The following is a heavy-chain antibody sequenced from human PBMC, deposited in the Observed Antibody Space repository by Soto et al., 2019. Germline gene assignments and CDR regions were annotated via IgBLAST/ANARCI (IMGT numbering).Heavy chain of an antibody. Sequence: GESLKISCKGSGYSFTSYCITWVRQMPGKGLEWMGRIDPSDSYTNTSPSFQGHVTISADKSISTAYLQWSSPKASATAMDYCARHSSQSYSGYPWGQGTLVTVSS. V-gene: IGHV5-10-1*01. J-gene: IGHJ5*02. CDR1: GYSFTSYC. CDR2: IDPSDSYT. CDR3: ARHSSQSYSGYP. D-gene: IGHD5-12*01.